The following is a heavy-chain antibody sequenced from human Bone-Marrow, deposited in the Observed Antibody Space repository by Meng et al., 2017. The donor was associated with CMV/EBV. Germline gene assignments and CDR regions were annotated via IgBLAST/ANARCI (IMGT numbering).Heavy chain of an antibody. J-gene: IGHJ3*02. CDR3: ARTGESGSYYDAFDI. CDR2: INHSGST. Sequence: SETLSLTCAVYGGSFSGYYWSWIRQPPGKGLEWIGEINHSGSTNYNPSLKSRVTISVDTSKNQFSLKLSSVTAADTAVYYCARTGESGSYYDAFDIWGQGTMVTVSS. CDR1: GGSFSGYY. V-gene: IGHV4-34*01. D-gene: IGHD1-26*01.